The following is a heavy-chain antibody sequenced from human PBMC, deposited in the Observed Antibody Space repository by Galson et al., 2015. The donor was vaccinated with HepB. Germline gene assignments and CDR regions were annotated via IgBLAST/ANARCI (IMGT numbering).Heavy chain of an antibody. J-gene: IGHJ5*02. CDR3: ERDSYSSADT. CDR1: GWPFSDNW. V-gene: IGHV3-74*01. D-gene: IGHD6-19*01. Sequence: SLRLSCAVSGWPFSDNWLHWIRQAPGKGLEWFSRINNDGSWTRYADSVRGRFITSSDDSRSTVYLEMTRVRPDDTATYFWERDSYSSADTWGQGTLVIVS. CDR2: INNDGSWT.